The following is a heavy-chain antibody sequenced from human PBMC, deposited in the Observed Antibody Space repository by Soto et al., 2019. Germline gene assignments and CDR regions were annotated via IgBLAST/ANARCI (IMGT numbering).Heavy chain of an antibody. CDR3: ASVYCSGGSCPIDY. D-gene: IGHD2-15*01. Sequence: PSETLSLTCTVSGGPISSYYWSWIRQPPGKGLECIGYIYYSGSTNYNPSLKSRVTISVDTSKNQFSLKLSSVTAADTAVYYCASVYCSGGSCPIDYWGRGTLVTVS. J-gene: IGHJ4*02. CDR1: GGPISSYY. CDR2: IYYSGST. V-gene: IGHV4-59*01.